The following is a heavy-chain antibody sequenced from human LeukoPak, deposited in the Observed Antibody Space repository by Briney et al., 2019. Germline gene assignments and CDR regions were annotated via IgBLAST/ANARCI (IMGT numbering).Heavy chain of an antibody. D-gene: IGHD2-2*01. J-gene: IGHJ6*02. Sequence: GGSLRLSCTASGFTFGDYAMSWVRQAPGKGLEWVGFIRSKAYGGTTEYAASVKGRFTISRDDSKNIAYLQMNSLKTEDTAVYYCTRGAHCSSTSCYYYYGMDVWGQGTTVTVSS. CDR2: IRSKAYGGTT. CDR1: GFTFGDYA. V-gene: IGHV3-49*04. CDR3: TRGAHCSSTSCYYYYGMDV.